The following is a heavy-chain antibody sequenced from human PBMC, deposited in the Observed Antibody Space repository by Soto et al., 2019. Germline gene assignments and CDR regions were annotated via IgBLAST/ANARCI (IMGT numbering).Heavy chain of an antibody. CDR2: INHSGST. CDR3: ARGFGYYGSGSNPFYYMDV. V-gene: IGHV4-34*01. CDR1: GGSLSGYY. D-gene: IGHD3-10*01. J-gene: IGHJ6*03. Sequence: SSETLSLTCAVYGGSLSGYYWSWIRQPPGKGLEWIGEINHSGSTNYNPSLKSRVTISVDTSKNQFSLKLSSVTAADTAVYYCARGFGYYGSGSNPFYYMDVWGKGTTVTVSS.